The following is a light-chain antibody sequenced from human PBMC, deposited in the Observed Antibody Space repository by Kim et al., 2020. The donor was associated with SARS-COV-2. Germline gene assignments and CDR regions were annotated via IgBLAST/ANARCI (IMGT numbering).Light chain of an antibody. CDR2: SAS. Sequence: DIQLTQSPSSLSASVGDRVTITCRAGQTIGTYLNWYQQTPGKAPNLLIYSASTLQSGVPSRFSGSGSGTEFTLTISSLQPEDSATYYCQQTFRSLYSFGQGTKVDIK. J-gene: IGKJ2*01. CDR3: QQTFRSLYS. CDR1: QTIGTY. V-gene: IGKV1-39*01.